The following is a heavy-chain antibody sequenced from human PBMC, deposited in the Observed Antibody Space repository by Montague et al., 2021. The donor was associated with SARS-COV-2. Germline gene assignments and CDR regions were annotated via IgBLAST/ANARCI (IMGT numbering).Heavy chain of an antibody. D-gene: IGHD3-22*01. CDR3: ARGTRVVGVTPGFRW. J-gene: IGHJ4*02. Sequence: SETLSLTCAVYGGSFHIFSWGWIRQSPGKGLEWIGEVDHGGNTNYNPSLKSRVTISVDTSKNQFSLNLTSVTAADAAMYYCARGTRVVGVTPGFRWWGQGTLVAVSS. CDR1: GGSFHIFS. V-gene: IGHV4-34*01. CDR2: VDHGGNT.